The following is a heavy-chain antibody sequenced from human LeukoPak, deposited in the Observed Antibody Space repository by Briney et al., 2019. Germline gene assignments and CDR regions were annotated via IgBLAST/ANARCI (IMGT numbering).Heavy chain of an antibody. CDR3: ARDGRFPPEVLPRYFDY. CDR2: IYYSGST. D-gene: IGHD1-26*01. Sequence: SETLSLTCTVSGGSVSSGSYYWGWIRQPPGKGLEWIGNIYYSGSTYYNPSLKSRVTISVETSKNQFSLKLSSVTAADTAVYYCARDGRFPPEVLPRYFDYWGQGTLVTVSS. V-gene: IGHV4-39*07. CDR1: GGSVSSGSYY. J-gene: IGHJ4*02.